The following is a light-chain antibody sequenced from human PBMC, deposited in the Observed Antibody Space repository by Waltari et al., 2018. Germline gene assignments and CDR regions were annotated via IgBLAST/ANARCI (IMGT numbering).Light chain of an antibody. CDR1: QNVGTK. Sequence: IEMTQSPATLSMSPGERATLSCRASQNVGTKLAWYQQKPGLAPRLLIYDAFTRATGIPARFSGSGSGTEFTLTISSLQSEDLALYHCLQYHYWPPWTFGQGTKVEVK. CDR2: DAF. V-gene: IGKV3-15*01. CDR3: LQYHYWPPWT. J-gene: IGKJ1*01.